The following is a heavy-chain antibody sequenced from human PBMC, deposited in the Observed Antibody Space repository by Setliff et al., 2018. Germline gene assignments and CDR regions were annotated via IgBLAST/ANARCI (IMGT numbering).Heavy chain of an antibody. Sequence: SVKVSCKASGGTFRSYGISWVRQAPGQGLEWMGGTIPSFGSTNYAQKFQDRVMIITDESTSTAYMELSSLRTEDTAVYYCAREGVDTRSSTDYRYYMDVWGKGTTVTVS. CDR2: TIPSFGST. D-gene: IGHD5-18*01. CDR3: AREGVDTRSSTDYRYYMDV. J-gene: IGHJ6*03. CDR1: GGTFRSYG. V-gene: IGHV1-69*05.